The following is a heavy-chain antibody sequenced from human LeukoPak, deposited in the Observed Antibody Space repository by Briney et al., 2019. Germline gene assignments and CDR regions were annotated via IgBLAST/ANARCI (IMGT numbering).Heavy chain of an antibody. CDR3: AMHSGSSRWHQFDY. V-gene: IGHV3-23*05. CDR2: IKSSGSST. Sequence: GGSLRLSCAASGFTFSNYAMSWVRQAPGKGLEWVSTIKSSGSSTNYADSVKGRFTISRDNSKNTLFLQMNSPRAEDTAVYYCAMHSGSSRWHQFDYWGQGTLVTVSS. J-gene: IGHJ4*02. CDR1: GFTFSNYA. D-gene: IGHD1-26*01.